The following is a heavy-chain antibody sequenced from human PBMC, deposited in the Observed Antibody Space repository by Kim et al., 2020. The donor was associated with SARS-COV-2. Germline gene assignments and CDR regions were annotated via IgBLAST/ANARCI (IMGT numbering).Heavy chain of an antibody. V-gene: IGHV4-39*01. D-gene: IGHD3-3*01. J-gene: IGHJ6*02. Sequence: SETLSLTCTVSGASISNNNFYWGWIRQPPGKGLEWIGSIDYSGNTYFFPSLKSRVTMSVETSKNHFSLKLSSVTAADTAVYYCARQYYDFWSGAPPRETKYYDGMGVWGQGTSVTVAS. CDR2: IDYSGNT. CDR3: ARQYYDFWSGAPPRETKYYDGMGV. CDR1: GASISNNNFY.